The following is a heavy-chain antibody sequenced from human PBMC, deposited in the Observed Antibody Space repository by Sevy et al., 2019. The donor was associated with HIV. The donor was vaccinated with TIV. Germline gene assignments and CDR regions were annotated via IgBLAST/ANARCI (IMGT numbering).Heavy chain of an antibody. CDR2: LTFGCGEI. D-gene: IGHD2-8*01. CDR3: AREGCTKPHDY. J-gene: IGHJ4*02. Sequence: GGSLRLSCAASEIAFSKYSMSWVRQPPGKGLEWVSTLTFGCGEINYADSVKGRFTISGDNSKSSVYLQMNNLRPEDTAVYYCAREGCTKPHDYWGQGTLVTVSS. V-gene: IGHV3-23*01. CDR1: EIAFSKYS.